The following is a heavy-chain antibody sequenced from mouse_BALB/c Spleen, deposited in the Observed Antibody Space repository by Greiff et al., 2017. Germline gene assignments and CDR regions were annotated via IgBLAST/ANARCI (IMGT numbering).Heavy chain of an antibody. V-gene: IGHV1-54*01. D-gene: IGHD2-14*01. J-gene: IGHJ2*01. CDR2: INPGSGGT. Sequence: QVQLQQSGAELVRPGTSVKVSCKASGYAFTNYLIEWVKQRPGQGLEWIGVINPGSGGTNYNEKFKGKATLTADKSSSTAYMQLSSLTSDDSAVYFCARLDYRYFYFDYWGQGTTLTVSS. CDR1: GYAFTNYL. CDR3: ARLDYRYFYFDY.